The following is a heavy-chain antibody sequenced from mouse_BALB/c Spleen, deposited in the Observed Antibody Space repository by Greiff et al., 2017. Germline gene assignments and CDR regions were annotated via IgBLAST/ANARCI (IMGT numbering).Heavy chain of an antibody. CDR1: GYTFTNYW. CDR2: IYPGGGYT. J-gene: IGHJ2*01. Sequence: QVQLKESGAELVRPGTSVKISCKASGYTFTNYWLGWVKQRPGHGLEWIGDIYPGGGYTNYNEKFKGKATLTADTSSSTAYMQLSSLTSEDSAVYFCASGYGSSSFDYWGQGTTLTVSS. D-gene: IGHD1-1*01. V-gene: IGHV1-63*02. CDR3: ASGYGSSSFDY.